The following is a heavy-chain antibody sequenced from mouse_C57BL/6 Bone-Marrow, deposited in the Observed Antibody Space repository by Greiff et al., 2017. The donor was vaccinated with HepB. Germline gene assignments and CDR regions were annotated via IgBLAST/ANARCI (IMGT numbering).Heavy chain of an antibody. Sequence: VQLKESGGGLVKPGGSLKLSCAASGFTFSDYGMHWVRQAPEKGLEWVAYISSGSSTIYYADTVKGRFTISRDNAKNTLFLQMTSLRSEDTAMYYCARGMITTRGYFDYWGQGTTLTVSS. J-gene: IGHJ2*01. CDR2: ISSGSSTI. V-gene: IGHV5-17*01. CDR1: GFTFSDYG. D-gene: IGHD2-4*01. CDR3: ARGMITTRGYFDY.